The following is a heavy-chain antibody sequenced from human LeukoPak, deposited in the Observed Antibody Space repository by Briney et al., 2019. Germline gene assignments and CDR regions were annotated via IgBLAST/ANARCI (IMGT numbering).Heavy chain of an antibody. CDR3: ASVGGSYSFDY. CDR2: IYYSGST. V-gene: IGHV4-61*01. D-gene: IGHD1-26*01. CDR1: GGSVSSGSYY. J-gene: IGHJ4*02. Sequence: SETLSLTCTVSGGSVSSGSYYWSWIRQPPGKGLEWIGYIYYSGSTNYNPSLKSRVTISVDTSKNQFSLKLSSVTAADTAVYYCASVGGSYSFDYWGQGTLVTVPS.